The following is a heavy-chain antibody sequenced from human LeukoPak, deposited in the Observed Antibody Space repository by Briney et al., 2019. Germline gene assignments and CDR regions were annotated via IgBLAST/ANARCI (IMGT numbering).Heavy chain of an antibody. J-gene: IGHJ4*02. D-gene: IGHD6-13*01. Sequence: GGSLRLSCAASGFTFSSYAMSWVRQAPGKGLEWVSATSGSGGSTYYADSVKGRFTISRDNSKNTLYLQMNSLRAEDTAVYYRAKLSSWYITADFDYWGQGTLVTVSS. CDR1: GFTFSSYA. V-gene: IGHV3-23*01. CDR2: TSGSGGST. CDR3: AKLSSWYITADFDY.